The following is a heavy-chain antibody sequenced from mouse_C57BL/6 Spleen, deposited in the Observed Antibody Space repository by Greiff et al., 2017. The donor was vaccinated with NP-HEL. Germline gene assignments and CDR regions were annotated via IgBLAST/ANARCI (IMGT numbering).Heavy chain of an antibody. CDR3: ARGRDGYWYFDV. Sequence: LQQSGAELARPGASVKMSCKASGYTFTSYTMHWVKQRPGQGLEWIGYINPSSGYTKYNQKFKDKATLTADKSSSTAYMQLSSLTSEDSAVYYCARGRDGYWYFDVWGTGTTVTVSS. CDR2: INPSSGYT. V-gene: IGHV1-4*01. J-gene: IGHJ1*03. D-gene: IGHD3-3*01. CDR1: GYTFTSYT.